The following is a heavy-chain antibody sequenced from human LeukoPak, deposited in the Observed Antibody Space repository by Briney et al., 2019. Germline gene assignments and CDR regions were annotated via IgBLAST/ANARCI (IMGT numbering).Heavy chain of an antibody. J-gene: IGHJ6*03. CDR2: ISAYNGNT. V-gene: IGHV1-18*01. Sequence: GASVKVSCKASGYTFTSYGISWVRQAPGQGLEWMGWISAYNGNTNYAQKLQGRVTMTTDTSTSTAYMELRSLRSDDTAVYYCARVVWGYSIAAVLSRSYYYYMDVWGKGTTVTISS. D-gene: IGHD6-6*01. CDR3: ARVVWGYSIAAVLSRSYYYYMDV. CDR1: GYTFTSYG.